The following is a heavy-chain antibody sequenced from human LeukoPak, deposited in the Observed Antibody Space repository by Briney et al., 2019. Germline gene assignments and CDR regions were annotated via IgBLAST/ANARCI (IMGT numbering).Heavy chain of an antibody. V-gene: IGHV4-38-2*02. D-gene: IGHD6-13*01. CDR3: ARGAEEQLVPFDY. Sequence: SETLSLTCTVSGYSISSGYYWGWIRQPPGKGLEWIGSIYHSGSTYYNPSLKSRVTISVDTSKNQFSLKLSSVTAADTAVYYCARGAEEQLVPFDYWGQGTLVTVSS. CDR1: GYSISSGYY. CDR2: IYHSGST. J-gene: IGHJ4*02.